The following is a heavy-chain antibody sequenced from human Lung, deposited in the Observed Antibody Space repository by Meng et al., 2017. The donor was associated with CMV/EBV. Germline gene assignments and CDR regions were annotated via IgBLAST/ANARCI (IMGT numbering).Heavy chain of an antibody. CDR1: GDIVSSNSAC. V-gene: IGHV6-1*01. Sequence: LLQPRPEIVNTSKTLHLTFASSGDIVSSNSACWHWIGQPPTRGLGWLGRTYYRSKWYHEYAVSVKSRRTISPDTPKNQFSLQLNSMTPEDTAVYYCARGIIGVCGDWGQGTLVTVSS. J-gene: IGHJ4*02. D-gene: IGHD2-8*01. CDR2: TYYRSKWYH. CDR3: ARGIIGVCGD.